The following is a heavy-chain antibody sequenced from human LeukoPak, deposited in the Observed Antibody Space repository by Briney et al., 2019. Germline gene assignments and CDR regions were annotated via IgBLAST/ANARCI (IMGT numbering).Heavy chain of an antibody. V-gene: IGHV3-23*01. J-gene: IGHJ4*02. CDR2: ISGSGGST. D-gene: IGHD7-27*01. CDR1: GFTFSSYA. Sequence: PGGSLRLSCAASGFTFSSYAMSWVRQAPGKGLEWVLGISGSGGSTYYADSVKGRFTISRDNSKNTLYLQMNSLRAEDTTVYYCAKDHISLAKLGMYSYYFDYWGQGTLVTVSS. CDR3: AKDHISLAKLGMYSYYFDY.